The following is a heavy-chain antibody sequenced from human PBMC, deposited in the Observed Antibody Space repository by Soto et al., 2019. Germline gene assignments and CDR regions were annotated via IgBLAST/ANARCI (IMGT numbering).Heavy chain of an antibody. CDR2: ISGSGGST. D-gene: IGHD3-3*01. V-gene: IGHV3-23*01. J-gene: IGHJ3*02. CDR3: AKDTGTDFWSGYAFDI. CDR1: GFTFSSYA. Sequence: GGSLRLSCAASGFTFSSYAMSWVRQAPGKGLEWVSAISGSGGSTYYADSVKGRFTISRDNSKKTLYLQMNSLRAEDTAVYYCAKDTGTDFWSGYAFDIWGQVTMVTVSS.